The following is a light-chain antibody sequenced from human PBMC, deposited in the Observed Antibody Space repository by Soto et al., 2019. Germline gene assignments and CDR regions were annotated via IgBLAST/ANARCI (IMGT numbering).Light chain of an antibody. CDR3: QQYGTSPPLT. Sequence: IVLTQSPVTLSFSPGEIATLSCSASQSVTSNYLAWYQHKPGQAPRLLIYDASSRATGIPDRFSGSGSATDFTLTISRLEPEDFAVYYCQQYGTSPPLTFGGGTKVDI. CDR1: QSVTSNY. V-gene: IGKV3-20*01. CDR2: DAS. J-gene: IGKJ4*01.